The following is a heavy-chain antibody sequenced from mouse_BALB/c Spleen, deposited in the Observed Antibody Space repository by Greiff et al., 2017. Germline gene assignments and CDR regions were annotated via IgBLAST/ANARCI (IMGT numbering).Heavy chain of an antibody. CDR3: ARLGEGVRRGGHGYAMDY. V-gene: IGHV1S81*02. Sequence: VQLKQPGAELVKPGASVKLSCKASGYTFTSYWMHWVKQRPGQGLEWIGEINPSNGRTNYNEKFKSKATLTVDKSSSTAYMQLSSLTSEDSAVYYCARLGEGVRRGGHGYAMDYWGQGTSVTVSS. CDR1: GYTFTSYW. D-gene: IGHD2-14*01. CDR2: INPSNGRT. J-gene: IGHJ4*01.